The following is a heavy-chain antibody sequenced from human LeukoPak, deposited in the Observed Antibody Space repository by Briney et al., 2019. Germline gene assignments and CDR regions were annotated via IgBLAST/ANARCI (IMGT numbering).Heavy chain of an antibody. V-gene: IGHV3-48*03. CDR1: GFTFDDYG. Sequence: GGSLRLSCAASGFTFDDYGMSWVRQAPGKGLEWLSYISGSGSDINYADSVKGRFTISRDNAKNSLYLQMNSLTADDTAFYYCARGGYSSSWGDFDYWGQGTLVTVSS. CDR2: ISGSGSDI. D-gene: IGHD6-19*01. J-gene: IGHJ4*02. CDR3: ARGGYSSSWGDFDY.